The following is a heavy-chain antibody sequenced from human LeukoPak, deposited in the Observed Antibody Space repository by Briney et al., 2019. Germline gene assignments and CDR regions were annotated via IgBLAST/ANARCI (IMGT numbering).Heavy chain of an antibody. D-gene: IGHD2-2*01. J-gene: IGHJ3*02. Sequence: GGSLRLSCAASGFTFSSYAMHWVRQAPGKGLEWVAVISYDGSNKYYADSVKGRFTISRDNSKNTLYLQMNSLRAEDTAVYYCARGSLGYCSSTSCYLFLWDAFDIWGQGTMVTVSS. CDR2: ISYDGSNK. CDR1: GFTFSSYA. V-gene: IGHV3-30-3*01. CDR3: ARGSLGYCSSTSCYLFLWDAFDI.